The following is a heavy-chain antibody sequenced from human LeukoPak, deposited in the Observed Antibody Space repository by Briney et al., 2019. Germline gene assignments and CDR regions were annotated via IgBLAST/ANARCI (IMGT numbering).Heavy chain of an antibody. CDR1: GFTVSSNY. CDR2: IYSGGST. J-gene: IGHJ4*02. V-gene: IGHV3-53*01. Sequence: QAGGSLRLSCAASGFTVSSNYMSWVRQAPGKGLEWVSVIYSGGSTYYADSVKGRFTISRDNSKNTLYLQMNSLRVEDTAVYYCARDGHYDSASDYWGQGTLVTVSS. CDR3: ARDGHYDSASDY. D-gene: IGHD3-22*01.